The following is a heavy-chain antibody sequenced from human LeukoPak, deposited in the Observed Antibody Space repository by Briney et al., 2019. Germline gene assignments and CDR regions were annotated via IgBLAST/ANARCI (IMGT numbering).Heavy chain of an antibody. Sequence: GGSLRLSCAASGFTFSSYSMNWVRQAPGKGLEWVSSISSSSSYIYYADSVKGRFTISRDNAKNSLYLQMNSLRAEDPALYYCVKDIRLPRFFGSGSIDYWGQGAPVTVSS. J-gene: IGHJ4*02. CDR3: VKDIRLPRFFGSGSIDY. V-gene: IGHV3-21*04. CDR2: ISSSSSYI. CDR1: GFTFSSYS. D-gene: IGHD3-10*01.